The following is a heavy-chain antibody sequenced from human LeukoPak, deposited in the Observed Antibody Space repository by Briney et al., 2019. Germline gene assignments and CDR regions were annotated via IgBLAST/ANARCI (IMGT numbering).Heavy chain of an antibody. CDR3: AREYSQQLVRWFEP. CDR2: IIPIFGTA. J-gene: IGHJ5*02. Sequence: ASVKVSCKASGGTFCSYAISWVRQASGQGLEWMGGIIPIFGTANYAQKFQGRVTITTDESTSTAYMELSSLRSEDTAVYYCAREYSQQLVRWFEPWGQGTLVTVSS. D-gene: IGHD6-13*01. V-gene: IGHV1-69*05. CDR1: GGTFCSYA.